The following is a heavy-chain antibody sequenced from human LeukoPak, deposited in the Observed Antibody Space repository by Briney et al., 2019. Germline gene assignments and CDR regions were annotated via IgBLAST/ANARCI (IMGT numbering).Heavy chain of an antibody. CDR1: GYTFTSYG. CDR3: AVGVLSGGHEWAFYI. J-gene: IGHJ3*02. CDR2: MNPNNGNT. V-gene: IGHV1-8*02. Sequence: GASVKVSCKASGYTFTSYGISWVRQASGQGLEWMAWMNPNNGNTGNAQKFQGRVTLTRITSISTAYMELSGLRSEDTAVYYCAVGVLSGGHEWAFYIWGQGTMVTVSS. D-gene: IGHD5-12*01.